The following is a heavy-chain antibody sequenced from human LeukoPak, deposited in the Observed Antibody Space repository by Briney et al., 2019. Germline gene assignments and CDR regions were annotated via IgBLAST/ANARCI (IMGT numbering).Heavy chain of an antibody. J-gene: IGHJ5*02. Sequence: GGSLRLSCAASGITFSNVWMNWVRQAPGKGLEWVGRIKSKTDGGTTDYAAPVKGRFTISRDDSKNTLHLQMNSLKTEDTAVYYCTTDPQLLWFGDNWFDPWGQGTLVTVSS. D-gene: IGHD3-10*01. CDR2: IKSKTDGGTT. CDR3: TTDPQLLWFGDNWFDP. V-gene: IGHV3-15*01. CDR1: GITFSNVW.